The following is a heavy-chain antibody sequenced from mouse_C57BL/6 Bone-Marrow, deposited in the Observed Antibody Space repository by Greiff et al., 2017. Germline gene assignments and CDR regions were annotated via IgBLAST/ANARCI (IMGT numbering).Heavy chain of an antibody. CDR1: GFSFNTYA. D-gene: IGHD1-1*01. CDR2: IRSKSNNYAT. Sequence: EVKLVESGGGLVQPKGSLKLSCAASGFSFNTYAMNWVRQAPGKGLEWVARIRSKSNNYATYYADSVKDRFTISRDDSESMLYLQMNNLRTEDTAMYYCVRQDYYYGSRGGMDYWGQGTSVTVSS. CDR3: VRQDYYYGSRGGMDY. J-gene: IGHJ4*01. V-gene: IGHV10-1*01.